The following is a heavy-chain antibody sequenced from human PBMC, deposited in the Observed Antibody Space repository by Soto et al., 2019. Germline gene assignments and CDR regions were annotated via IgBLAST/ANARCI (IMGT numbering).Heavy chain of an antibody. CDR1: GFTVSAYT. D-gene: IGHD1-26*01. V-gene: IGHV3-30-3*01. CDR2: ISSDGNHK. CDR3: ARWEQPLFDY. J-gene: IGHJ4*02. Sequence: QVQLVESGGGVVQPGRSLRLSCAASGFTVSAYTMHWVRQAPGKGLEWVAVISSDGNHKYYTDSVKGRFTISRDTSTNTLYLQMKSLRAEDTAVYYCARWEQPLFDYWGQGTLVTVSS.